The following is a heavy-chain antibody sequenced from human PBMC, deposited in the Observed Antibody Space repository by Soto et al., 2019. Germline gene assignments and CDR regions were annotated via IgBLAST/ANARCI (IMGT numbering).Heavy chain of an antibody. Sequence: PGGSLRLSCAAPGFTFSSYGMHWVRQAPGKGLEWVAVISYDGSNKYYADSVKGRFTISRDNSKNTLYLQMNSLRAEDTAVYYCATLNDFWSGYYTSLDYWGQGTLVTVSS. D-gene: IGHD3-3*01. CDR3: ATLNDFWSGYYTSLDY. J-gene: IGHJ4*02. CDR1: GFTFSSYG. CDR2: ISYDGSNK. V-gene: IGHV3-30*03.